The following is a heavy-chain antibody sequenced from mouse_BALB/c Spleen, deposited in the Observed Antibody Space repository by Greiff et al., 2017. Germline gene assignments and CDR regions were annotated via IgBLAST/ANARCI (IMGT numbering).Heavy chain of an antibody. Sequence: QVQLQQSGPSLVQPSQSLSITCTVSGFSLTSYGVHWVRQSPGKGLEWLGVIWRGGSTDYNAAFMSRLSITKNNSKSQVFLKMNSLQTDDTAMYYCARDQGFNTFAYWGQGTLVTVSA. CDR2: IWRGGST. CDR1: GFSLTSYG. D-gene: IGHD3-2*02. CDR3: ARDQGFNTFAY. V-gene: IGHV2-5-1*01. J-gene: IGHJ3*01.